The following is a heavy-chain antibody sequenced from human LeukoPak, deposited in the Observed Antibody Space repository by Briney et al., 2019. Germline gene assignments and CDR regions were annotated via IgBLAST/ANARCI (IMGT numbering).Heavy chain of an antibody. J-gene: IGHJ6*03. CDR2: ISYDGSNK. D-gene: IGHD5-12*01. V-gene: IGHV3-30*04. CDR3: ARDGIVATIMMYYYYYMDV. CDR1: GFTFSSYA. Sequence: GGSLRLSCAASGFTFSSYAVHWVRQAPGKGLEWVAVISYDGSNKYYADSVKGRFTISRDNSKNTLYLQMNSLRAEDTAVYYCARDGIVATIMMYYYYYMDVWGKGTTVTVSS.